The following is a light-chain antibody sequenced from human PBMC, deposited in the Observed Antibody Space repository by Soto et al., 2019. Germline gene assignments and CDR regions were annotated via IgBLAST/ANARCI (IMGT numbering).Light chain of an antibody. Sequence: AIRMTQSPSSLSASTGDTVTISCRASQDIGSLLAWYQQKPGKAPKVLIYGASNLEGGVPSRFRGSGSGTDFTLTISYLQSEDFATYYCQHFHSYPITFGQGTRLDMK. CDR3: QHFHSYPIT. V-gene: IGKV1-8*01. J-gene: IGKJ5*01. CDR2: GAS. CDR1: QDIGSL.